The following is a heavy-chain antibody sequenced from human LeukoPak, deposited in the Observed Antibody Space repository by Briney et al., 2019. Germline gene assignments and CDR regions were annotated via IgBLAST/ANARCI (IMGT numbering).Heavy chain of an antibody. CDR2: SNHSGST. Sequence: SETLSLTCAVYGGSFSCYYWSWIRQPPGKGLEWIGESNHSGSTNYNPSLKSRVTISVDTSKNQFSLKLSSVTAADTAVYYCARGYFNCSSTSCYGSDAFDIWGQGTMVTVSS. J-gene: IGHJ3*02. CDR1: GGSFSCYY. D-gene: IGHD2-2*01. CDR3: ARGYFNCSSTSCYGSDAFDI. V-gene: IGHV4-34*01.